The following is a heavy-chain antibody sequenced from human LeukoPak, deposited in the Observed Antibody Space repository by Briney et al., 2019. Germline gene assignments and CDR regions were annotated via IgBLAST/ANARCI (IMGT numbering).Heavy chain of an antibody. CDR2: ISGSGYYA. V-gene: IGHV3-23*01. D-gene: IGHD6-19*01. CDR1: GFTFSSYA. J-gene: IGHJ4*02. Sequence: GGSLRLSCAASGFTFSSYAMNWVRQAPGKGLEGVSAISGSGYYANYADSVKGRFTNSRDNSKNTLYLQMNSLRAEDTAVYSCAKTAVPGTRHSDYWGQGTLVTVSS. CDR3: AKTAVPGTRHSDY.